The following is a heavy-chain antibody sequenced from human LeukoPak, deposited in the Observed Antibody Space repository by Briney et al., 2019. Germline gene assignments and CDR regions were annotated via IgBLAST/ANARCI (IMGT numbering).Heavy chain of an antibody. D-gene: IGHD3-22*01. J-gene: IGHJ4*02. CDR1: GGTFSNYA. CDR3: ARGWDYDSGGRPTAYVY. V-gene: IGHV1-69*01. CDR2: IIPIFGAA. Sequence: GASVKVSCKASGGTFSNYAISWVRQAPGQGLEWMGGIIPIFGAANYAQKFQGKVTITADESTSTAYMELRDLRSEDTAVYYCARGWDYDSGGRPTAYVYWGQGTLVSVSS.